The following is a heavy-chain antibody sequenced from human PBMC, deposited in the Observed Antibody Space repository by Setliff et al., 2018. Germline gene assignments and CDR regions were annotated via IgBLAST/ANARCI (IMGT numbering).Heavy chain of an antibody. V-gene: IGHV4-39*07. CDR1: GDSISSGSYY. Sequence: SETLSLTCTVSGDSISSGSYYWSWIRQPPGKGLEWIGEINHSGSTNYNPSLKSRVTISVDTSKNQFSLKLSSVTAADTAVYYCARGKIRITMIVVPTGGAFDIWGQGTMVTVSS. CDR3: ARGKIRITMIVVPTGGAFDI. J-gene: IGHJ3*02. D-gene: IGHD3-22*01. CDR2: INHSGST.